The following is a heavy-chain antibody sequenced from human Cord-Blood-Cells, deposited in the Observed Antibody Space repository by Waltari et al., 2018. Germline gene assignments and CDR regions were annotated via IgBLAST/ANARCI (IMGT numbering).Heavy chain of an antibody. D-gene: IGHD5-12*01. Sequence: EVQLVESGGGLIQPGGSLSLSCPASGFTVSSNYMIWVRQAPGKGLEWVSVIYSGGSTYYADSVKGRFTISRDNSKNTLYLQRNSLRAEDTAVYYCARDSGYDYKGLDYWGQGTLVTVSS. V-gene: IGHV3-53*01. CDR2: IYSGGST. CDR1: GFTVSSNY. CDR3: ARDSGYDYKGLDY. J-gene: IGHJ4*02.